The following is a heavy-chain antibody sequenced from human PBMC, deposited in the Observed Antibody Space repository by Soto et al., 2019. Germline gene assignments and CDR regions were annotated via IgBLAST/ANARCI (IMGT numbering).Heavy chain of an antibody. CDR2: ISSASSET. CDR1: GFIFSNNG. J-gene: IGHJ4*02. CDR3: ARVAY. Sequence: GGSLRLSCVGSGFIFSNNGMHWVRQVPGKGLEWVASISSASSETWYADSVKGRSIISRDNAQNSLFLQMNTLRPEDSAIYYCARVAYWGPGTQVTVSS. V-gene: IGHV3-21*04.